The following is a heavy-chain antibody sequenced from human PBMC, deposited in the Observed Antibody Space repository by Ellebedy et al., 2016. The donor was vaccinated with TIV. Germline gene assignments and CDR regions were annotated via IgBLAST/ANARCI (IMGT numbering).Heavy chain of an antibody. Sequence: GESLKISXAASGFTFSDYYMSWIRQAPGKGLEWVSYISSSSSYTNYADSVKGRFTISRDNAKNSLYLQMNSLRAEDTAVYYCARVRSSSGWYALDYWGQGTLVTVSS. CDR1: GFTFSDYY. J-gene: IGHJ4*02. CDR2: ISSSSSYT. D-gene: IGHD6-19*01. V-gene: IGHV3-11*06. CDR3: ARVRSSSGWYALDY.